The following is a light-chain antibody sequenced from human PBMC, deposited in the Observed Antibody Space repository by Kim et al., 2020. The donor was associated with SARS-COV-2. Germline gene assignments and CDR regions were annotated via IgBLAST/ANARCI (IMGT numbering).Light chain of an antibody. J-gene: IGLJ2*01. CDR3: QVWDSTVDHPV. Sequence: SYELTQPPSLSVAPGKTATISCGGNNLESKCVHWYQQKPGQAPVLVISFDSDRPAGIPERFSGSNSGNTATLTISRVEAGDEADYYCQVWDSTVDHPVFGGGTQLTVL. V-gene: IGLV3-21*04. CDR1: NLESKC. CDR2: FDS.